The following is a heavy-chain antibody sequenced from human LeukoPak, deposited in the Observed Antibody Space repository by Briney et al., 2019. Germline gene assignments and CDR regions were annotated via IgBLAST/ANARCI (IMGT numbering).Heavy chain of an antibody. V-gene: IGHV4-39*01. J-gene: IGHJ4*02. CDR2: IYYSGIT. Sequence: SETLSLTCTVSGGSISTSTYYWGWIRQPPGKGLEWIGSIYYSGITYYNPSLNSRVILSLDTSKKQFSLKVNSVTAADTAVYYCARQGEMATILRCDFDSWGQGTLVTVSS. CDR1: GGSISTSTYY. CDR3: ARQGEMATILRCDFDS. D-gene: IGHD5-24*01.